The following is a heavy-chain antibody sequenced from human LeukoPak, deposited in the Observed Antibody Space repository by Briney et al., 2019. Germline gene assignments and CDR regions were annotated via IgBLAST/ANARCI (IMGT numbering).Heavy chain of an antibody. V-gene: IGHV1-18*01. Sequence: ASVKVSCKASGYTFTSYGISWVRQAPGQGLEWMGWISAYNGNTNYAQKFQGRVTMTRDTSISTAYMELSRLRSDDTAVYYCAREGYSYWFDPWGQGTLVTVSS. CDR1: GYTFTSYG. D-gene: IGHD5-18*01. CDR3: AREGYSYWFDP. CDR2: ISAYNGNT. J-gene: IGHJ5*02.